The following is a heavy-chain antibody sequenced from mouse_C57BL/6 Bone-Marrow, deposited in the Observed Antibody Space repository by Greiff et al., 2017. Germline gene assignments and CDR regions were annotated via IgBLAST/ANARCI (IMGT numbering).Heavy chain of an antibody. D-gene: IGHD2-4*01. Sequence: EVHLVESGEGLVKPGGSLKLSCAASGFTFSSYAMSWVRQTPEKRVEWVAYISSGGDYISYADTVKGRFTISRDNARNTLYLQLSSLKSEDTAMYYCARFYYDYEFSYYAMDYWGQGTSVTVSS. CDR1: GFTFSSYA. V-gene: IGHV5S21*01. CDR2: ISSGGDYI. J-gene: IGHJ4*01. CDR3: ARFYYDYEFSYYAMDY.